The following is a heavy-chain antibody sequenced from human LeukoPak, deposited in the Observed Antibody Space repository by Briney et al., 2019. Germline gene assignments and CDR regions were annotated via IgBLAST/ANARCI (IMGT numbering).Heavy chain of an antibody. CDR1: GGTISSSSYY. CDR3: ARHGGLIVVVPAAMEDFWFDL. Sequence: PSETLSLTCTVSGGTISSSSYYWGWIRQPPGKGLEWIGSIYYSGSTYYNPSLKSRVTISVDTSKNQFSLKLSSVTAADTAVYYCARHGGLIVVVPAAMEDFWFDLWGQGTLVTVSS. J-gene: IGHJ5*02. D-gene: IGHD2-2*01. CDR2: IYYSGST. V-gene: IGHV4-39*01.